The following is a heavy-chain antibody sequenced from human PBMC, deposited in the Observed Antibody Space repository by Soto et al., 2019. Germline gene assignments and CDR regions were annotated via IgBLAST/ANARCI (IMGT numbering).Heavy chain of an antibody. J-gene: IGHJ4*02. V-gene: IGHV4-31*03. CDR1: GGSISSGGYY. D-gene: IGHD2-15*01. CDR2: IYYSGST. CDR3: ARGSRYCSGGSCPPDDY. Sequence: QVQLQESGPGLVKPSQTLSLTCTVSGGSISSGGYYWSWIRQHPGKGLEWIGYIYYSGSTYYNPSLKSRVTISVDTSKNQFSLKLSSVTAADTAVYYCARGSRYCSGGSCPPDDYWGQGTLVTVSS.